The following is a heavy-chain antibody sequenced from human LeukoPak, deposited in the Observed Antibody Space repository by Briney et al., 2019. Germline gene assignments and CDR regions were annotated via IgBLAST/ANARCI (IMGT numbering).Heavy chain of an antibody. CDR1: GYTFTGYY. J-gene: IGHJ3*02. CDR2: INPNSGGT. CDR3: AKAVPSSTGYYNGDSFDI. Sequence: ASVKVSCKASGYTFTGYYMHWVRQAPGQGLEWMGWINPNSGGTNYAQKFQGRVTMTRDTSINTAYMDLSRLKSDDTAVYYCAKAVPSSTGYYNGDSFDIWGQGTMVTASS. V-gene: IGHV1-2*02. D-gene: IGHD3-9*01.